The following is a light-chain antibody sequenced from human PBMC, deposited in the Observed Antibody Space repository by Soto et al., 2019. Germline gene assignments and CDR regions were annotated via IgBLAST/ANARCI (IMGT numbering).Light chain of an antibody. CDR3: ETWDSNTYV. Sequence: QPVLTQSSSASASLGSSVSLTCTLSSGHSSYIIAWHQQQPGKAPRYLMKLEGSRSYNKGSGVPDRFSGSSSGADRYLTISNPQFEDEADYYCETWDSNTYVFGTGTKLTVL. CDR2: LEGSRSY. J-gene: IGLJ1*01. V-gene: IGLV4-60*02. CDR1: SGHSSYI.